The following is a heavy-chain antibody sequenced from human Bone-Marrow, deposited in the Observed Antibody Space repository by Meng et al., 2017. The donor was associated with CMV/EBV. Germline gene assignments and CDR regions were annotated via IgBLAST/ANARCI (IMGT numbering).Heavy chain of an antibody. CDR2: INHSGST. Sequence: SETLSLTCAVYGGSFSGYYWSWIRQPPGKGLEWIGEINHSGSTNYNPSLKSRVTISVDTSKNQFSLKLSSVTAADTAVYYCARGPYYGSVLSGYCYYGMDVWGQGTTVTVSS. CDR1: GGSFSGYY. CDR3: ARGPYYGSVLSGYCYYGMDV. J-gene: IGHJ6*02. V-gene: IGHV4-34*01. D-gene: IGHD3-10*01.